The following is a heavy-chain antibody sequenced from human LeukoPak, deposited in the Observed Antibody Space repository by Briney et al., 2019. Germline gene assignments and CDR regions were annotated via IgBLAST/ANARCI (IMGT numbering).Heavy chain of an antibody. CDR1: GGTFSSYA. CDR3: ARVSGSGRLGI. CDR2: IIPILGIA. D-gene: IGHD3-10*01. V-gene: IGHV1-69*04. Sequence: ASVKVSCKASGGTFSSYAISWVRQAPGQGLEWMGRIIPILGIANYAQKFQGRVTITADKSTRTAYMELSSLRSEDTTVYYCARVSGSGRLGIWGQGTLVTVSS. J-gene: IGHJ4*02.